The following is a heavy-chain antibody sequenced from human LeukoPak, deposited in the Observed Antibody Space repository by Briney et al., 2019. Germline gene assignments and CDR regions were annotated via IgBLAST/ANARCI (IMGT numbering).Heavy chain of an antibody. CDR2: IYHSGST. J-gene: IGHJ6*03. D-gene: IGHD2-15*01. V-gene: IGHV4-39*01. CDR3: ASFYCSGGSCYQYFSYYYMDV. Sequence: SETLSLTCIVSGDSITSGTYYWGWIRQPPGKGLEWIGSIYHSGSTYYNPSLQSRVTISVDTSKNQFSLKLNSVTAADTAVYYCASFYCSGGSCYQYFSYYYMDVWGKGTTVTISS. CDR1: GDSITSGTYY.